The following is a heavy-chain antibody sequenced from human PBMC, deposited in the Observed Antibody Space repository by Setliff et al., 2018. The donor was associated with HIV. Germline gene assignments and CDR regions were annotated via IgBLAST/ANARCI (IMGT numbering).Heavy chain of an antibody. CDR1: GYTFTAYY. Sequence: ASVKVSCKTSGYTFTAYYIYWVRQAPGHGLVLMGRIHPNTGSTNYLQEFQGRVTITRDTSMSTVYMALTGLTSDDTVVYYCAKQGYSDSLYAFDVWGQGTMVTVSS. CDR3: AKQGYSDSLYAFDV. V-gene: IGHV1-2*05. J-gene: IGHJ3*01. CDR2: IHPNTGST. D-gene: IGHD1-26*01.